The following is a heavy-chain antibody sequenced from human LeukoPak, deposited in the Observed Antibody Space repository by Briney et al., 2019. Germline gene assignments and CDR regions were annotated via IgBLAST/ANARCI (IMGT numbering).Heavy chain of an antibody. J-gene: IGHJ4*02. V-gene: IGHV1-18*01. Sequence: ASVKVSCKASGYTLTSYSINWVRQAPGQGLEWMGWISAYNGNTKYAQKLQGRVTMTTDTSTSTAYMELRSLRSDDTAVYYCARGLGGSGSYFLTFDYWGQGTLVTVSS. CDR1: GYTLTSYS. CDR3: ARGLGGSGSYFLTFDY. D-gene: IGHD1-26*01. CDR2: ISAYNGNT.